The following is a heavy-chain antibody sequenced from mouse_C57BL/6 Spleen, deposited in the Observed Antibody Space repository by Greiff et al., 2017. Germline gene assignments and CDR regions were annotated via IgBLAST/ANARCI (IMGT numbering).Heavy chain of an antibody. J-gene: IGHJ4*01. CDR2: INPSSGYT. V-gene: IGHV1-7*01. CDR1: GYTFTSYG. Sequence: QVQLQQSGAELAKPGASVKLSCKASGYTFTSYGMHWVKQRPGQGLEWIGYINPSSGYTKYNQKFKDKATLTADKSSSSAYMQLSSLTYADSAVYYCAIYSSGYGYYAMDYWGQGTSVTVSS. CDR3: AIYSSGYGYYAMDY. D-gene: IGHD3-2*02.